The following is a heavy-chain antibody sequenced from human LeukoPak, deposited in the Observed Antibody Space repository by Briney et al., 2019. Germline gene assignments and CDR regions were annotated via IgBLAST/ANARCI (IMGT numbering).Heavy chain of an antibody. J-gene: IGHJ6*02. CDR1: GLSFINYA. CDR2: INSGSAGST. D-gene: IGHD6-19*01. Sequence: GGSLRLSCVASGLSFINYAMTWVRQAPGKGLEWVSSINSGSAGSTSYADPVRGRSTISRDNSKNTLYLQMNSLRAEDTAVYYCARDRPIGVAVAGLYYYYGMDVWGQGTTVTVSS. CDR3: ARDRPIGVAVAGLYYYYGMDV. V-gene: IGHV3-23*01.